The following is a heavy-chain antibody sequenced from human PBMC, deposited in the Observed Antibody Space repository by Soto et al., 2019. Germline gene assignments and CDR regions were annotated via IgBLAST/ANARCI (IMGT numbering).Heavy chain of an antibody. CDR2: IGTAGDT. D-gene: IGHD6-19*01. J-gene: IGHJ6*02. Sequence: GGSLRLSCAASGFTFSSYDMHWVRQATGKGLEWVSAIGTAGDTYYPGSVKGRFTISRENAKNSLYLQMNSLRAEDTAVYYCARGLSSGWSRGYYYYGMDVWGQGTTVTVSS. CDR3: ARGLSSGWSRGYYYYGMDV. CDR1: GFTFSSYD. V-gene: IGHV3-13*01.